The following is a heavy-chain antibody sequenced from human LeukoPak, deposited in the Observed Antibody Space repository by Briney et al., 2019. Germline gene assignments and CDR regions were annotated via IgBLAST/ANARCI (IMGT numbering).Heavy chain of an antibody. CDR3: ARAGWPHTFQDNFDY. V-gene: IGHV1-46*01. Sequence: EASVKVSCKASGYTFTSYYMHWVRQAPGQGLEWMGIINPSGGSTSYAQKFQGRVTMTRDTSTSTAYMELSSLRSEDTAVYYCARAGWPHTFQDNFDYWGQGTLVTVSS. CDR2: INPSGGST. J-gene: IGHJ4*02. D-gene: IGHD2-15*01. CDR1: GYTFTSYY.